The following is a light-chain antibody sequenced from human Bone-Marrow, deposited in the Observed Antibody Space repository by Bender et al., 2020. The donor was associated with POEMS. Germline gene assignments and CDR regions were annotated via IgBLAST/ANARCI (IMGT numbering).Light chain of an antibody. CDR3: CSYSGVGF. CDR1: TSDVGIYSF. Sequence: ARPQPASVSGSPGQPIPISSTGTTSDVGIYSFFSWYQHPPGTSPKLIIYEATKRPSGVSNRFSGSKSGNTASLTISGLQAEDEADYYCCSYSGVGFFGAGTKVTVL. J-gene: IGLJ1*01. CDR2: EAT. V-gene: IGLV2-23*01.